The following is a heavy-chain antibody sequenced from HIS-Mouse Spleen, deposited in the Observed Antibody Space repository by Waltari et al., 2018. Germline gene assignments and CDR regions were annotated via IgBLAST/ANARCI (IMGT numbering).Heavy chain of an antibody. J-gene: IGHJ3*02. D-gene: IGHD3-16*01. CDR1: GGSFRGYY. CDR2: INHSGST. V-gene: IGHV4-34*01. Sequence: QVQLQQWGGGVLKPSETLSLTCAVYGGSFRGYYWRWIRQPPGKGLEWIGEINHSGSTNYNPSLKSRVTISVDTSKNQFSLKLSSVTAADTAVYYCARGPTGRLGAFDIWGQGTMVTVSS. CDR3: ARGPTGRLGAFDI.